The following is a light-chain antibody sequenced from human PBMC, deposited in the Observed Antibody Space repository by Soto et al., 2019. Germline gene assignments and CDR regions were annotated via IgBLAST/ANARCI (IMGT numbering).Light chain of an antibody. CDR3: QQYGSSPIT. CDR1: QSVSSNY. J-gene: IGKJ5*01. Sequence: EIVLTQSPGTLSLSPGERATLSCRASQSVSSNYLAWYQHRPGQAPRLLIYGASSRATGIPDRFSGSGSGTDFTLTISRLEPEDFPVYYCQQYGSSPITFGQGTRLEI. V-gene: IGKV3-20*01. CDR2: GAS.